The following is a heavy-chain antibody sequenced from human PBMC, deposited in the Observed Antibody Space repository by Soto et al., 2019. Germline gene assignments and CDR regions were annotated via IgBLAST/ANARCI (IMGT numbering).Heavy chain of an antibody. V-gene: IGHV1-18*04. CDR3: ARDEAVVVISDGDFDI. CDR1: GYTSTDYY. Sequence: ASVKVSCKASGYTSTDYYIYWLLQAPGHGLEWMGWINPNSGSTNYAQKLQGRVTMTTDTSTSTAYMELRSLRSEDTAVYYCARDEAVVVISDGDFDIWGQGTMVTVSS. D-gene: IGHD3-22*01. CDR2: INPNSGST. J-gene: IGHJ3*02.